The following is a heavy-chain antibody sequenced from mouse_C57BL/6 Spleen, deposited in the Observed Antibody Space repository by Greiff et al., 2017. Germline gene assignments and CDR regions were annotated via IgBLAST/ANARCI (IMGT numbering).Heavy chain of an antibody. Sequence: EVQLQQCGPELVKPGASVKMSCKASGYTFTDYNMHWVKQSHGKSLEWIGYINPNNGGTSYNQKFKGKATLTVNKSSSTAYMELRSLTSEDSAVYYCAFNWGEGYFDYWGQGTTLTVSS. CDR2: INPNNGGT. V-gene: IGHV1-22*01. D-gene: IGHD4-1*01. J-gene: IGHJ2*01. CDR1: GYTFTDYN. CDR3: AFNWGEGYFDY.